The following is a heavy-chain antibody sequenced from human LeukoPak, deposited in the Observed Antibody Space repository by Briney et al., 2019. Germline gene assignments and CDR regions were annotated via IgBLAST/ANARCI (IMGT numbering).Heavy chain of an antibody. CDR3: TTDRYFDWLPRVY. CDR1: GFTFTNAW. D-gene: IGHD3-9*01. J-gene: IGHJ4*02. V-gene: IGHV3-15*01. Sequence: GGSLRLSCAASGFTFTNAWMSWVRQAPGKGLEWVGRIKSETDGGTTAYAAPVKGRFTVSRDDSKNTLFLQMNSLKTEDTAVYYCTTDRYFDWLPRVYWGQGTLVTVSS. CDR2: IKSETDGGTT.